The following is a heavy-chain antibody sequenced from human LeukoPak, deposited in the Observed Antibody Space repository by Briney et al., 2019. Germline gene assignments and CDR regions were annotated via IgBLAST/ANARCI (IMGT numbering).Heavy chain of an antibody. CDR1: GFTVITND. Sequence: GGSLRLSCAASGFTVITNDMAWVRQAPGKGLEWVSVLYSDGNTKYADSVQGRFTISRDNSKNTLYLEMNSPSPDDTAVYYCARGVEPLAANTLAYWGQGTLVTVSS. CDR3: ARGVEPLAANTLAY. CDR2: LYSDGNT. V-gene: IGHV3-53*01. D-gene: IGHD1-14*01. J-gene: IGHJ4*02.